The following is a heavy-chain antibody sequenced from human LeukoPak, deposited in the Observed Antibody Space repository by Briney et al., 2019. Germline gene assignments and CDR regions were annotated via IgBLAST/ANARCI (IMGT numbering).Heavy chain of an antibody. J-gene: IGHJ4*02. CDR3: ARTVAGGGLFN. D-gene: IGHD6-19*01. CDR2: ISHSGST. V-gene: IGHV4-30-2*01. CDR1: GSSISSGSYS. Sequence: PSETLALTCVVSGSSISSGSYSWSWIRQPPGKGLEWIGYISHSGSTYYNPSLKSRVTISIDKSKNRFSLELTSVTAADTAVYYCARTVAGGGLFNWGQGTLVTVSS.